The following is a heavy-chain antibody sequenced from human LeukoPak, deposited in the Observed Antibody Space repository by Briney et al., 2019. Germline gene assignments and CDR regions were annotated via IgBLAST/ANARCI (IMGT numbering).Heavy chain of an antibody. CDR3: AKDFEKWELDDGAFDI. CDR2: ISYDGSNK. Sequence: PGGSLRLSCAASGFTFSSYGMHWVRQAPGKGLEWVAVISYDGSNKYYADSVKGRFTISIDNSKNTLYLQMNSLRAEDTAVYYCAKDFEKWELDDGAFDIWGQGTMVTVSS. CDR1: GFTFSSYG. J-gene: IGHJ3*02. V-gene: IGHV3-30*18. D-gene: IGHD1-26*01.